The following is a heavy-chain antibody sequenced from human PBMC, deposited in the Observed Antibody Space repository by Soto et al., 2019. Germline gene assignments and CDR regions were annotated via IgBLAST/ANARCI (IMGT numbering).Heavy chain of an antibody. J-gene: IGHJ4*02. CDR2: ISPYNGNT. D-gene: IGHD6-19*01. CDR3: ARTIVVAGTSGFDS. Sequence: ASVKVSCKASGYTFTSFGISWVRQAPGQGLEWMGWISPYNGNTNYAQKLQGRVTMTTDTSTSTAYMELRSLRSDDTAVYHCARTIVVAGTSGFDSWGQGTLVTVSS. CDR1: GYTFTSFG. V-gene: IGHV1-18*01.